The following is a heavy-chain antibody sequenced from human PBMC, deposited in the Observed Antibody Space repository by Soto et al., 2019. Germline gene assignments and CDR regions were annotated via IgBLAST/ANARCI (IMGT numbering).Heavy chain of an antibody. CDR3: ARPRPYCSGGSCPLGWFDY. J-gene: IGHJ5*01. CDR1: GYTFTSYA. CDR2: INAGNGNT. D-gene: IGHD2-15*01. V-gene: IGHV1-3*01. Sequence: GASVKVSCKASGYTFTSYAMHWVRQAPGQRLEWMGWINAGNGNTKYSQKFQGRVTITRDTSASTAYMELSSLRSEDTAVYYCARPRPYCSGGSCPLGWFDYWGQGTLVTVSS.